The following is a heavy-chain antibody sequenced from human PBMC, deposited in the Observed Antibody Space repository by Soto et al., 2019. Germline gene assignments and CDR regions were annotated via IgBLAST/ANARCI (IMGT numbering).Heavy chain of an antibody. J-gene: IGHJ4*02. CDR2: ISYDGSNK. D-gene: IGHD5-12*01. V-gene: IGHV3-30*18. Sequence: QVQLEESGGGVVQHGRSLRLSCAASGFTFSSYGMHWVRQAPGKGLEWVAAISYDGSNKYYADSVKGRFTISRDNSKNTLYLQMNSLRAEDRAVYYSAKNSGHDGYNFGYFDYWGQGTLVTVSS. CDR1: GFTFSSYG. CDR3: AKNSGHDGYNFGYFDY.